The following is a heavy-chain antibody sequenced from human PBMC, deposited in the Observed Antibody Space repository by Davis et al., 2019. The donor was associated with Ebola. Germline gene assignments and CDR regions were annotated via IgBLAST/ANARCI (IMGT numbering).Heavy chain of an antibody. CDR2: ISYDGSNK. CDR1: GFTFSSYG. CDR3: ARDLVGFGESRLDC. V-gene: IGHV3-30*03. J-gene: IGHJ4*02. D-gene: IGHD3-10*01. Sequence: GGSLRLSCAASGFTFSSYGMHWVRQAPGKGLEWVAVISYDGSNKYYADSVKGRFTISRDNAKNSLYLQMNSLRAEDTAAYYCARDLVGFGESRLDCWGQGTLVTVSS.